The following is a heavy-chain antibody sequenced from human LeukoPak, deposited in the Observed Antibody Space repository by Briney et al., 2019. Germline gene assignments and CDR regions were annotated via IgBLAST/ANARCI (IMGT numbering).Heavy chain of an antibody. Sequence: SSVKVSCKASGGTFSSYTISWVRQAPGQGLEWMGWISAYNGNTNYAQKLQGRVTMTTDTSTSTAYMELRSLRSDDTAVYYCAREPPYDSSGYYYYGVLDYWGQGTLVTVSS. CDR1: GGTFSSYT. CDR3: AREPPYDSSGYYYYGVLDY. V-gene: IGHV1-18*01. D-gene: IGHD3-22*01. CDR2: ISAYNGNT. J-gene: IGHJ4*02.